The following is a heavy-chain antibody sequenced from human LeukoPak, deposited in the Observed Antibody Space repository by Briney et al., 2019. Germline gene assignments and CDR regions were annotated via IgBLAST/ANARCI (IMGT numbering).Heavy chain of an antibody. J-gene: IGHJ5*02. Sequence: SVKVSCKASGCTFSSYAISWVRQAPGQGLEWMGGIIPIFGAANYAQKFQGRVTITADESTSSAYMELSSLRSEDTAVYYCARAPFNRITMVRGVIGWFDPWGQGTLVTVSS. CDR3: ARAPFNRITMVRGVIGWFDP. CDR1: GCTFSSYA. D-gene: IGHD3-10*01. CDR2: IIPIFGAA. V-gene: IGHV1-69*13.